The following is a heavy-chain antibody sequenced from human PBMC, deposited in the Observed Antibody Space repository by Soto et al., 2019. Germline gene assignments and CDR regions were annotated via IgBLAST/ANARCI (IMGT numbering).Heavy chain of an antibody. D-gene: IGHD1-7*01. Sequence: GASVKVSCKASGYTFTSYGISWVRQAPGQGLEWMGWISAYNGNTNYAQKLQGRVTMTTDTSTSTAYMELRSLRSDDTAVYYCARVPVGITGTTWFDPWGQGTLVTVSS. V-gene: IGHV1-18*04. CDR3: ARVPVGITGTTWFDP. CDR1: GYTFTSYG. J-gene: IGHJ5*02. CDR2: ISAYNGNT.